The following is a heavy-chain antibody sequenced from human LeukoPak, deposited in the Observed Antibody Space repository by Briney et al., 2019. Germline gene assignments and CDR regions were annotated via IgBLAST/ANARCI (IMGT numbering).Heavy chain of an antibody. Sequence: GGSMRPSSAAYGFSSSIHWMSWVRQADGEGLEWVAKIKQVGSENNYVDSVKGRFTISRDNAKNSLYLQMNSLRAEDTAVYYCARDQSIPVAAAGNNYYYYGMDVWGQGTTVTVSS. CDR1: GFSSSIHW. V-gene: IGHV3-7*01. J-gene: IGHJ6*02. CDR2: IKQVGSEN. D-gene: IGHD6-13*01. CDR3: ARDQSIPVAAAGNNYYYYGMDV.